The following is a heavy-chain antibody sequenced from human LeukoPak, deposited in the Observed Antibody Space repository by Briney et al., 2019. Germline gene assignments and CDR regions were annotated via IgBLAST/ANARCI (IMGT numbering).Heavy chain of an antibody. CDR3: ARGEGYRTKDADAFDY. D-gene: IGHD2-8*01. CDR2: TYYRSKWYN. J-gene: IGHJ4*02. V-gene: IGHV6-1*01. Sequence: SQTLSLTCAISGDSVSTYSAAWNWIRQSPSRGLEWLGRTYYRSKWYNDFALSVKTRITVSPDTSKNQFSLQLISVTPDDTAVVYCARGEGYRTKDADAFDYWGQGILVTVSS. CDR1: GDSVSTYSAA.